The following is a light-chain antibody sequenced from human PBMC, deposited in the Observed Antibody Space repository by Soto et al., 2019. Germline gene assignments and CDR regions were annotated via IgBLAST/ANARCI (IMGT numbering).Light chain of an antibody. J-gene: IGKJ1*01. CDR2: GAS. CDR1: QSVTNSY. Sequence: EIVMTQSPVTLSVSPGEIATLSFSASQSVTNSYLAWYQQKPGQAPRIIIFGASGRATGIPDRFSGSGSGTDFTLTISRLEPEDFAMYYCQQYGSLSWTFGQGTKVDIK. CDR3: QQYGSLSWT. V-gene: IGKV3-20*01.